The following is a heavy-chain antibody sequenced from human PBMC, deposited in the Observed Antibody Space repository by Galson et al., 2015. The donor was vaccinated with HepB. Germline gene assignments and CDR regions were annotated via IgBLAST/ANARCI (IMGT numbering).Heavy chain of an antibody. CDR1: GFTFSNYA. CDR3: ARDRGGKLRLDTFDV. V-gene: IGHV3-33*01. Sequence: LRLSCAASGFTFSNYAMHWVRQVPGKGLEWVAVLWYDGNHKYYGESVRGRFTISRDNSKNMLSLEMNSLRGEDTAVYYCARDRGGKLRLDTFDVWGQGTMVIVSS. J-gene: IGHJ3*01. CDR2: LWYDGNHK. D-gene: IGHD3-16*01.